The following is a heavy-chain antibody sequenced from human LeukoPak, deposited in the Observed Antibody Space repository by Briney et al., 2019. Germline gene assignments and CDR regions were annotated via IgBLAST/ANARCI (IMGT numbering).Heavy chain of an antibody. D-gene: IGHD2-2*01. CDR2: MNPDNGNT. CDR3: ARALTDIVVAPAI. CDR1: GYTFVSYG. J-gene: IGHJ3*02. V-gene: IGHV1-8*01. Sequence: ASVKVSCKASGYTFVSYGFNWVRQAPGQGLEWMGWMNPDNGNTGWAQKFQGRLTMTRDTSISTAYMELSNLGSEDTAVYYCARALTDIVVAPAIWGQGTAVTVSS.